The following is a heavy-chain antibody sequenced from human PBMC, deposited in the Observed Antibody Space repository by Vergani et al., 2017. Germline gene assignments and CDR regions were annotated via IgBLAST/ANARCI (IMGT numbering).Heavy chain of an antibody. J-gene: IGHJ4*02. V-gene: IGHV1-69*01. CDR3: ATIAIAARRQRDY. Sequence: QVQLVQSGAEVKKPGSSVKVSCKASGGTFSSYTINWVRQAPGQGLEWMGGIIPIFGTSNYAQKFQGRVTSTADESTSTAYMELSSLRSEDTAVYYCATIAIAARRQRDYWGQGTLVTVSS. CDR2: IIPIFGTS. D-gene: IGHD6-6*01. CDR1: GGTFSSYT.